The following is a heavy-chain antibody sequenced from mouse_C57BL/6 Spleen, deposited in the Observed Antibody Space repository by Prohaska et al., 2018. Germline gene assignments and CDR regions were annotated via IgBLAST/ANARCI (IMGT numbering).Heavy chain of an antibody. CDR2: IYPGSGST. CDR3: ARRTIHYYAMDY. CDR1: GYTFISYW. Sequence: AELVKLGASVKMFCKASGYTFISYWIIWVKQRPGQGLEWIGDIYPGSGSTNYNEKFKSKATLTVDTSSSTAYMQLSSLTSEDSAVYYCARRTIHYYAMDYWGQGNSVTVSS. V-gene: IGHV1-55*01. J-gene: IGHJ4*01. D-gene: IGHD3-3*01.